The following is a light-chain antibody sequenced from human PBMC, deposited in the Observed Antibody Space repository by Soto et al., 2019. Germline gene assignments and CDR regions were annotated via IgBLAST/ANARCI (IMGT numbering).Light chain of an antibody. CDR1: SSDVGGYNY. V-gene: IGLV2-11*01. Sequence: QSVLTQPRSVSGSPGQSVTISCTGTSSDVGGYNYVSWYQQHTGKAPKLMIYDVSKRPSGVPDRFAGSKSGNTASLTISGLQADDEADYYCCSYAGSYTVVFGVGTQLTVL. J-gene: IGLJ2*01. CDR2: DVS. CDR3: CSYAGSYTVV.